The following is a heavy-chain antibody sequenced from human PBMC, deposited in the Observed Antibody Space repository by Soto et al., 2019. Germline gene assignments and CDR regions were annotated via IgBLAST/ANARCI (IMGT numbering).Heavy chain of an antibody. Sequence: EVQLVESGGGLVQPGRSLRLSCAASGFTFDDYAMHWVRQAPGKGLEWVSGISWNSGSIGYADSVKGRFTISRDNAKSSLYLQMNSLRAEDTALYYCAKERGYCISTSCYIGMDVWGQGTTVTVSS. V-gene: IGHV3-9*01. CDR1: GFTFDDYA. CDR3: AKERGYCISTSCYIGMDV. J-gene: IGHJ6*02. CDR2: ISWNSGSI. D-gene: IGHD2-2*02.